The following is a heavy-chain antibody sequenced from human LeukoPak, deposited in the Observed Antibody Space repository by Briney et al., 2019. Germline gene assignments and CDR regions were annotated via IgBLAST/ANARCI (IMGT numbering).Heavy chain of an antibody. Sequence: GWSLRLSSAASEFTFISYEMSWVRQAPGKRLEWVSYVSSSGGTTYYTDSVKGRFTISRDNAKNTLYLQMNSLRAEDTAVYYCARDLAFSWSNWFDPWGQGSLVTVSS. J-gene: IGHJ5*02. V-gene: IGHV3-48*03. CDR1: EFTFISYE. CDR3: ARDLAFSWSNWFDP. CDR2: VSSSGGTT. D-gene: IGHD6-13*01.